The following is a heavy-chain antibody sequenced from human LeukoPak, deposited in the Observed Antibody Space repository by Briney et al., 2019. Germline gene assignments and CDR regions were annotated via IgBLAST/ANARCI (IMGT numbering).Heavy chain of an antibody. CDR2: ISGSGGST. Sequence: QPEGSLRLSCAASGFTFSSYATSWVRQAPGKGLEWFSAISGSGGSTYYADSLKGRFTISRDNSKNTLYLQMNSLRAEDTAVYYCAKERRDGYDFAFDYWGQGTLVTVSS. CDR1: GFTFSSYA. J-gene: IGHJ4*02. D-gene: IGHD5-24*01. CDR3: AKERRDGYDFAFDY. V-gene: IGHV3-23*01.